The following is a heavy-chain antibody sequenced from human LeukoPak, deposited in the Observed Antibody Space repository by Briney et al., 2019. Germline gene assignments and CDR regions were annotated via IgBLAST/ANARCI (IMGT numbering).Heavy chain of an antibody. V-gene: IGHV3-23*01. CDR3: ARDVLLWFGEQYYYYGMDV. J-gene: IGHJ6*02. CDR2: ISGSGGST. Sequence: PGGSLRLSCAASGFTFSSYAMSWVRQAPGKGLEWVSAISGSGGSTYYADSVKGRFTISRDNSKNTLYLQMNSLRAEDTAVYYCARDVLLWFGEQYYYYGMDVWGQGTTVTVSS. CDR1: GFTFSSYA. D-gene: IGHD3-10*01.